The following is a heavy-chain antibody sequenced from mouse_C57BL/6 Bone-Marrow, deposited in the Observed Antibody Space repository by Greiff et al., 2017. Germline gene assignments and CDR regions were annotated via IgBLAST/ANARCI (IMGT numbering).Heavy chain of an antibody. D-gene: IGHD3-3*01. V-gene: IGHV1-63*01. CDR3: ARSRDDAMDY. J-gene: IGHJ4*01. Sequence: QVHVKQSGAELVRPGTSVKMSCKASGYTFTNYWIGWAKQRPGHGLEWIGDIYPGGGYTNYNEKFKGKATLTADKSSSTAYMQFSSLTSEDSAIYYCARSRDDAMDYWGQGTSGTVSS. CDR1: GYTFTNYW. CDR2: IYPGGGYT.